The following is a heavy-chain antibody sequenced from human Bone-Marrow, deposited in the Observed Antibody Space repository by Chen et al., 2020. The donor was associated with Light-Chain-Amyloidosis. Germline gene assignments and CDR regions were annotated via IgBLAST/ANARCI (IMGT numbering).Heavy chain of an antibody. CDR2: IVAGSGDP. Sequence: QIQLVQSGPEVKKPGTSVKVSCKTSGFTFSNSVVQWVRQARGQRLEWIGWIVAGSGDPKYAQKFQVSVTISRDRPTRTAHMELTRLRSEYTTVYYSAADELIGSLGCFDYWGQGTLITVSS. CDR3: AADELIGSLGCFDY. D-gene: IGHD1-26*01. V-gene: IGHV1-58*01. J-gene: IGHJ4*02. CDR1: GFTFSNSV.